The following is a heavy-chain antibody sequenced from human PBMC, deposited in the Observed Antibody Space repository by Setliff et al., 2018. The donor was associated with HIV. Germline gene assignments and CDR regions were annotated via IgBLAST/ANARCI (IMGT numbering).Heavy chain of an antibody. CDR1: GAHFNGYY. J-gene: IGHJ4*02. D-gene: IGHD5-12*01. Sequence: SETLSLTCAVYGAHFNGYYWAWIRQSPAKGLEWMGEIYHSGIVNYKPSLQSRVTISTDTSKNQFSLRLNSVTVAATAFYYCARVRLRAPPSIFDYWGMGSLVTVSS. V-gene: IGHV4-34*01. CDR3: ARVRLRAPPSIFDY. CDR2: IYHSGIV.